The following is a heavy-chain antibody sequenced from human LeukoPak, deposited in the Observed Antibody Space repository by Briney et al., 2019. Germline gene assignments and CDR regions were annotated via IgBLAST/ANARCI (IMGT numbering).Heavy chain of an antibody. D-gene: IGHD5-18*01. V-gene: IGHV4-34*01. CDR3: ARRIQLWLHYFDY. CDR1: GGSFSGYY. CDR2: INHSGST. J-gene: IGHJ4*02. Sequence: SETLSLTCAVYGGSFSGYYRSWIRQPPGKGLEWIGEINHSGSTNYNPSLKSRVTISVDTSKNQFSLKLSSVTAADTAVYYCARRIQLWLHYFDYWGQGTLVTVS.